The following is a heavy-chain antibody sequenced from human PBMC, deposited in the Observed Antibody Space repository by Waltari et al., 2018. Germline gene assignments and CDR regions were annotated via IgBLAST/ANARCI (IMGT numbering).Heavy chain of an antibody. CDR3: ATARRITGTTGGREEDY. V-gene: IGHV1-24*01. D-gene: IGHD1-20*01. J-gene: IGHJ4*02. Sequence: KGLEWMGGFDPEDGETIYAQKFQGRVTMTEDTSTDTAYMELSSLRSEDTAVYYCATARRITGTTGGREEDYWGQGTLVTVSS. CDR2: FDPEDGET.